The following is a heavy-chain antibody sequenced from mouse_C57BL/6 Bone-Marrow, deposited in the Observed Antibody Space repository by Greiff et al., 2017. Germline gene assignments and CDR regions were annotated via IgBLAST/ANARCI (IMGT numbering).Heavy chain of an antibody. J-gene: IGHJ2*01. V-gene: IGHV1-69*01. CDR1: GYTFTSYW. Sequence: QVQLQQSGAELVMPGASVKLSCKASGYTFTSYWIHWVKQRPGQGLEWIGEIDPSDSYTNYNQKFKGKSTLTVDKSSSTAYMQLSSLTSEDSAVYYCALYYYGSSYKDYFDYWGQGTTLTVSS. CDR3: ALYYYGSSYKDYFDY. D-gene: IGHD1-1*01. CDR2: IDPSDSYT.